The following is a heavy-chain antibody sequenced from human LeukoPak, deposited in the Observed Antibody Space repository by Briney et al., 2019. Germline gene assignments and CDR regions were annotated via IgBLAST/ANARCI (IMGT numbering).Heavy chain of an antibody. D-gene: IGHD3-22*01. CDR1: GGSISSYY. J-gene: IGHJ5*02. CDR3: ARVSDDSSGYYFDP. Sequence: SETLSLTCTVSGGSISSYYWSWIRQPPGKGLEWIGYIYYSGSTNYNPSLKSRVTISVDTSKNQFSLKLSSVTAADTAVYYCARVSDDSSGYYFDPWGQGTLATVSS. V-gene: IGHV4-59*01. CDR2: IYYSGST.